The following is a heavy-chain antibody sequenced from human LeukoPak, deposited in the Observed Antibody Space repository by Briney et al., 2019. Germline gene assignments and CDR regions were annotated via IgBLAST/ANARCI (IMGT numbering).Heavy chain of an antibody. CDR2: ISAYNGNT. D-gene: IGHD2-2*01. CDR3: ARDGRVVPAAIPDI. CDR1: GYAFTIYG. Sequence: AASVKVSCKASGYAFTIYGISWVRHAPGQGLEWMRWISAYNGNTNYAQKLQGRVTMTTDTSTSTAYMELRSLRSDDTAVYYCARDGRVVPAAIPDIWGQGTMVTVSS. J-gene: IGHJ3*02. V-gene: IGHV1-18*01.